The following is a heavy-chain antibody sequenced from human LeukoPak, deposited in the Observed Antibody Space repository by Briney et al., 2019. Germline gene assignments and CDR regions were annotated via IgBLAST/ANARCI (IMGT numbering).Heavy chain of an antibody. D-gene: IGHD2/OR15-2a*01. J-gene: IGHJ4*02. Sequence: GGSLRLSCAASGFTFSSYSMNWVRQAPGKGLEWVSYITSSSSTIYYADSVKGRFTISRDNAENSLYLQMNSLRDEDTAVYYCARTVIAGSYYFDYWGQGTLVTVSS. CDR1: GFTFSSYS. CDR3: ARTVIAGSYYFDY. CDR2: ITSSSSTI. V-gene: IGHV3-48*02.